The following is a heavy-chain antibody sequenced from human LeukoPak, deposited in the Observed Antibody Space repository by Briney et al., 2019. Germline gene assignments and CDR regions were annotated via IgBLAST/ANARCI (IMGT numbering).Heavy chain of an antibody. J-gene: IGHJ4*02. V-gene: IGHV3-48*01. CDR3: ARDSDYRFDY. D-gene: IGHD3-10*01. Sequence: RTGGSLRLSCAASGFTFSSYSMNWVRQAPVKGLEWVSYISSSSSTIYYADSVKGRFTISRDNAKNSLYLQMDSLRAEDTAVYYCARDSDYRFDYWGQGTLVTVSS. CDR2: ISSSSSTI. CDR1: GFTFSSYS.